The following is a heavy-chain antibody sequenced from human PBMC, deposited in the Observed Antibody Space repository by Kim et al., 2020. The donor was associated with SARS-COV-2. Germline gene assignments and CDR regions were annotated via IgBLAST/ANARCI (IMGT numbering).Heavy chain of an antibody. CDR3: AKAVTAMVSAAYGMDV. CDR1: GFTFSSYA. Sequence: GGSLRFSCAASGFTFSSYAMSWVRQAPGKGLEWVSAISGSGGSTYYADSVKGRFTISRDNSKNTLYLQMNSLRAEDTAVYYCAKAVTAMVSAAYGMDVWGQGTTVTVSS. D-gene: IGHD5-18*01. CDR2: ISGSGGST. J-gene: IGHJ6*02. V-gene: IGHV3-23*01.